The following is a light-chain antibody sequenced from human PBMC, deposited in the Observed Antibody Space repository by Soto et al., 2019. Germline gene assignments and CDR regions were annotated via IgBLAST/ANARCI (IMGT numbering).Light chain of an antibody. CDR3: QQSNNYPWT. J-gene: IGKJ1*01. Sequence: DIQMTQSPSTLSASVGDRVTITCRASQSISSWLAWYQQKPGKAPKLLIYEASNLESGVPSRFSGSGSGTEFTLTISSLQSDDFATYYCQQSNNYPWTFGQGTKVDIK. CDR1: QSISSW. CDR2: EAS. V-gene: IGKV1-5*03.